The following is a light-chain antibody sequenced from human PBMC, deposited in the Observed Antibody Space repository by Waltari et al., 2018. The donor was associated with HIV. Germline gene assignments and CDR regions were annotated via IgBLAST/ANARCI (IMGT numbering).Light chain of an antibody. J-gene: IGLJ1*01. CDR2: EDD. Sequence: FMLTQPRSVSESPGETVTISCTRSSGSIGSNYVQWYQHRPGSSPTPVIYEDDQRPSGVPGLFSGSIDRSSNSASLTISGLMTEDEADYYCQSYDSNTRIFGTGTKVTVL. CDR1: SGSIGSNY. V-gene: IGLV6-57*01. CDR3: QSYDSNTRI.